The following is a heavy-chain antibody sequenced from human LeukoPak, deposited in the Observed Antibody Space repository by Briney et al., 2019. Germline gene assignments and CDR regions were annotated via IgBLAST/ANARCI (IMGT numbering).Heavy chain of an antibody. CDR1: GGSASSASYY. V-gene: IGHV4-61*01. CDR2: VYHTAST. D-gene: IGHD3-3*01. Sequence: SETLSLTCTVPGGSASSASYYWSWVRQPPEKGLEWIGYVYHTASTNYNPSLKSRVTISLDMSKNQFSLKLSSVTAADTAVYYCASVPILGVFAPYGMDVWGQGTTVTVSS. CDR3: ASVPILGVFAPYGMDV. J-gene: IGHJ6*02.